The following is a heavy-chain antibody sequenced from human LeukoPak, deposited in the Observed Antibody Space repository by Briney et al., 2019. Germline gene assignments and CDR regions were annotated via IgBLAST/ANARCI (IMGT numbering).Heavy chain of an antibody. CDR2: IIPIFGTA. J-gene: IGHJ6*03. CDR3: SREPSSGYDPYYYYYYMDV. V-gene: IGHV1-69*05. Sequence: GASVKVSCKASGGTCSSYAISWVRQAPGQGLERMGRIIPIFGTANYAQKFQGRVTITMDESTSTAYMELSSLRSEDTAVYYCSREPSSGYDPYYYYYYMDVWGKGTTVTVSS. CDR1: GGTCSSYA. D-gene: IGHD5-12*01.